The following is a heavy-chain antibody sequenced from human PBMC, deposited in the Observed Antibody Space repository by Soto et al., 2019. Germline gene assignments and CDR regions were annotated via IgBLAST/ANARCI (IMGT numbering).Heavy chain of an antibody. CDR3: ARDLMPNDRGLGDLAY. J-gene: IGHJ4*02. Sequence: PGGSLRLSXAASGFTFNKYSMNWVRQAPGKGLEWVSSITSKTGDQYYADSVKGRFIISRDNTKNSLSLQVTSLRDEDTAVYYCARDLMPNDRGLGDLAYWGQGTLVTVSS. CDR2: ITSKTGDQ. V-gene: IGHV3-21*06. CDR1: GFTFNKYS. D-gene: IGHD3-22*01.